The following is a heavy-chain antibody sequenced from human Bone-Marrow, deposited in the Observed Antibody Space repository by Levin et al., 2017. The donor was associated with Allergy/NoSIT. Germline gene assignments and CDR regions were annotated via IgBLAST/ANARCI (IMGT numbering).Heavy chain of an antibody. CDR2: VSIPGPP. V-gene: IGHV4-38-2*02. J-gene: IGHJ4*02. D-gene: IGHD1-26*01. CDR1: GYSIRSAYY. CDR3: VRDGGYQLLPLLSYFDY. Sequence: PSETLSLTCSVSGYSIRSAYYWAGIRRTPGKGLKWFARVSIPGPPPSNPSLQSRVTMSRDTSKNHFSLQLRSVTAADTAIYYCVRDGGYQLLPLLSYFDYWGQGVLVTVSS.